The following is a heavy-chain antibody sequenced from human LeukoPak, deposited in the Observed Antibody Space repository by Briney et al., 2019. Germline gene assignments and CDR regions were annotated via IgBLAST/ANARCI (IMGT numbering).Heavy chain of an antibody. J-gene: IGHJ4*02. V-gene: IGHV1-2*02. CDR1: GYTFTDYY. CDR3: ARDGVGTYDY. D-gene: IGHD2-21*02. CDR2: INANSGGT. Sequence: ASVKVSCKSSGYTFTDYYMHWLRQAPGQGLEWMGWINANSGGTIYAQKFQGRVALARDTSISTAYMELTNLTSDDTAVYSCARDGVGTYDYWGQGALVTVSS.